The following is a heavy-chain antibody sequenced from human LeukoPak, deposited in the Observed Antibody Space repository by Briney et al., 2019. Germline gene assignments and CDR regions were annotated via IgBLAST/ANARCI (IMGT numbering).Heavy chain of an antibody. CDR2: IDPSDSYT. D-gene: IGHD6-13*01. J-gene: IGHJ5*02. V-gene: IGHV5-10-1*01. CDR1: GYSFTSYW. CDR3: ARSRHGIAAAGTRSWFDP. Sequence: HGESLKISCQGSGYSFTSYWISWVRQMHGKGLEWMGRIDPSDSYTNYSPSFQGHVTISADKSISTAYLEWSSLKASDTAMYYCARSRHGIAAAGTRSWFDPWGQGTLVTVSS.